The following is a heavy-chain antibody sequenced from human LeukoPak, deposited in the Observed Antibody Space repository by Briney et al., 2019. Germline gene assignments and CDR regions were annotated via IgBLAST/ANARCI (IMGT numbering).Heavy chain of an antibody. CDR1: GGSISSSSYF. CDR3: ARDSAADGYQFDY. D-gene: IGHD5-24*01. V-gene: IGHV4-39*07. J-gene: IGHJ4*02. CDR2: IYYSGNT. Sequence: PSETLSLTCTVSGGSISSSSYFWGWIRQPPGKGLEWIGSIYYSGNTYYNPSLKSRVTISVDTSKNQFSLKVSSVTAADTAVYYCARDSAADGYQFDYWGQGTLVTVSS.